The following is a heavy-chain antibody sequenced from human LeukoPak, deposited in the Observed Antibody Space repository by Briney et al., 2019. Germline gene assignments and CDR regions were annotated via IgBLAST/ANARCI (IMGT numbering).Heavy chain of an antibody. Sequence: PGGSLRLSCTASGFTFSTYSMNWVRQAPGKGLEWVSYITSSSSTMFYADSVKGRFTISRDNSKNSLYLQMNSLRTEDTALYYCAKDITGRQWLVLGYWGQGTLVTVSS. V-gene: IGHV3-48*04. CDR3: AKDITGRQWLVLGY. D-gene: IGHD6-19*01. CDR1: GFTFSTYS. J-gene: IGHJ4*02. CDR2: ITSSSSTM.